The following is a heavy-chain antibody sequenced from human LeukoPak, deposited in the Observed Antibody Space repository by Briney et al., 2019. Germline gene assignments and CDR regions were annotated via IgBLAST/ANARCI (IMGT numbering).Heavy chain of an antibody. V-gene: IGHV3-21*01. CDR3: ARDRAYCGGDCNPYYYYMDV. CDR2: SSSSRSYI. D-gene: IGHD2-21*02. CDR1: GFTFSSYS. Sequence: GGSLRLSCAASGFTFSSYSMNWVRQAPGKGLEGVSSSSSSRSYIYYADSVKGRSTISRDNAKNSLYPQMNSLRAEDTAVYYCARDRAYCGGDCNPYYYYMDVWGKGTRVTVSS. J-gene: IGHJ6*03.